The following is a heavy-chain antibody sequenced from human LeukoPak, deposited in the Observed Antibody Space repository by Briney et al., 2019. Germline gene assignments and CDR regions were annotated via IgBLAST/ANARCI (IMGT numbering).Heavy chain of an antibody. Sequence: PGGSLRLSCAASGFTFSSYSMNWVRQAPGKGLEGVSSISSSSSYIYYADSVKGRFTISRDNAKNSLYMQMNSLRAEDTAVYYCAGKRITMVRGVIEGRPFDPWGQGTLVTVSS. D-gene: IGHD3-10*01. CDR2: ISSSSSYI. V-gene: IGHV3-21*01. CDR1: GFTFSSYS. CDR3: AGKRITMVRGVIEGRPFDP. J-gene: IGHJ5*02.